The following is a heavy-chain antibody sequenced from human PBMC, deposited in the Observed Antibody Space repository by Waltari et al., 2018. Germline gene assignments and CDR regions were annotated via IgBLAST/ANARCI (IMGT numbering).Heavy chain of an antibody. Sequence: QVQLQQWGAGLLKPSETLSLTCAVYGGSFSGYYWSWIRQPPGKGLEWIGEINHSGSTNYNPSLKNRVTISVDTSKNQFSLKLSSVTAADTAVYYCARGSIAAAVYYWGQGTLVTVSS. V-gene: IGHV4-34*01. CDR1: GGSFSGYY. D-gene: IGHD6-13*01. CDR2: INHSGST. CDR3: ARGSIAAAVYY. J-gene: IGHJ4*02.